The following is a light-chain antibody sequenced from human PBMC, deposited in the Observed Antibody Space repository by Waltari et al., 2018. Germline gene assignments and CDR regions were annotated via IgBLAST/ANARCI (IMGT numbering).Light chain of an antibody. V-gene: IGLV2-14*03. CDR3: SSFTSSTTGI. CDR1: IRDRGGSAY. Sequence: SVLTQPDPVSGSPGQSLTLSCTGIIRDRGGSAYGSWYQQPPGKAPKVIIYDANNRPSGVSNRFSGSKSGSSASLTISGLQAEDEADYYCSSFTSSTTGIFGGGTKVTVL. CDR2: DAN. J-gene: IGLJ2*01.